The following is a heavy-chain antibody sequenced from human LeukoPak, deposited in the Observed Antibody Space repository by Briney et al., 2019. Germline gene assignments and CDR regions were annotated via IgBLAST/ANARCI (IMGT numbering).Heavy chain of an antibody. CDR1: GGSFSGYY. CDR2: INHSGST. Sequence: SETLSLTCAVYGGSFSGYYWSWIRQPPGKGLEWIGEINHSGSTNYNPSLKSRVTISVDTSKNQFSLKLSSVTAADTAVYYCARGDNREAQRAFDYWGQGTLSPSPQ. V-gene: IGHV4-34*01. J-gene: IGHJ4*02. D-gene: IGHD3-10*01. CDR3: ARGDNREAQRAFDY.